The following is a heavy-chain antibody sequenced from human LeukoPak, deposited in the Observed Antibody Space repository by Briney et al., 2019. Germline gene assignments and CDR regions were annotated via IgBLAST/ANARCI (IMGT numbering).Heavy chain of an antibody. V-gene: IGHV4-38-2*02. CDR1: GYSISSGYY. J-gene: IGHJ6*03. Sequence: PSETLSLTCTVSGYSISSGYYWGWIRQPPGKGLEWIGSIYHSGSTYYNPSLKSRVTISVDTSKNQFSLKLSSVTAADTAVYYCARDPGRRYCSSTSCPRGYYYYYYMDVWGKGTTVTVSS. CDR2: IYHSGST. D-gene: IGHD2-2*01. CDR3: ARDPGRRYCSSTSCPRGYYYYYYMDV.